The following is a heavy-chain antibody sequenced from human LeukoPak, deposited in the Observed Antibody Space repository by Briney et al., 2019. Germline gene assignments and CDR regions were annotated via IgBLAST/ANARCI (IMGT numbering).Heavy chain of an antibody. CDR2: IKQDGSEK. V-gene: IGHV3-7*01. J-gene: IGHJ6*03. Sequence: PGGSLRLSCAASGFTFSSYWMSWVRQAPGKGLEWVANIKQDGSEKYYVDSVKGRFTISRDNAKNSLYLQMNSLRAEDTAVYYCARIAIGYSSSWTDYYYYYYMDVWGKGTTVTVSS. D-gene: IGHD6-13*01. CDR3: ARIAIGYSSSWTDYYYYYYMDV. CDR1: GFTFSSYW.